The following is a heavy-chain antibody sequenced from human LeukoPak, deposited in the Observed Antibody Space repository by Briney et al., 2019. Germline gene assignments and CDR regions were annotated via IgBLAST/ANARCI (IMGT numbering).Heavy chain of an antibody. J-gene: IGHJ6*02. Sequence: GGSLRLSCAASGFTFSSYAMSWVRQAPGKGLEWVSAISGSGANTYYADSVKGRFTISRDNSKNTLYLQMNSLRAEDTAVYYCARVMGGELPDYYYYYGMDVWGQGTTVTVSS. V-gene: IGHV3-23*01. CDR2: ISGSGANT. CDR3: ARVMGGELPDYYYYYGMDV. CDR1: GFTFSSYA. D-gene: IGHD1-26*01.